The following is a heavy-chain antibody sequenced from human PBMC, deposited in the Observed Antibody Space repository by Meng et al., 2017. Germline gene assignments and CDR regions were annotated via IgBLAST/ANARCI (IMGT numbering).Heavy chain of an antibody. CDR3: ARDYFDNYGGIAYYFDY. Sequence: QVELVQVGTDVTQAGVAVEGSCEASGGNISSYAIIWVGQARGQGVEWMGGIIPIFGTANYAQKFQGRVTITADESTSKASMELSSLRSEDTAVYYCARDYFDNYGGIAYYFDYWGQGTLVTVSS. D-gene: IGHD4-23*01. J-gene: IGHJ4*02. CDR1: GGNISSYA. V-gene: IGHV1-69*13. CDR2: IIPIFGTA.